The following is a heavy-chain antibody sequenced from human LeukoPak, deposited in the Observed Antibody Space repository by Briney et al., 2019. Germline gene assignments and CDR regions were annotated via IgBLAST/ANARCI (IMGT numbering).Heavy chain of an antibody. Sequence: GESLKISCKGSGYDFSTYWIGWVRQMPGQGLEWMGIIYPGDSDTRNSPSLQGQVTISADKSISTVYLQWSSLKASDTAMYYRARDGPVPATADAFDIWGQGTMVTVSS. CDR3: ARDGPVPATADAFDI. CDR1: GYDFSTYW. J-gene: IGHJ3*02. V-gene: IGHV5-51*01. D-gene: IGHD2-2*01. CDR2: IYPGDSDT.